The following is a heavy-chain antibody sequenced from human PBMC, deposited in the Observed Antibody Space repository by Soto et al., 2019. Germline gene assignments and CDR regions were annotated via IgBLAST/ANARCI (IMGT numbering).Heavy chain of an antibody. CDR2: ISSNGGST. CDR1: GLTFSSYA. J-gene: IGHJ3*02. Sequence: GGSLRLSCAASGLTFSSYAMHWVRQAPGKGLEYVSAISSNGGSTYYANSVKGRFTISRDNSKNTLYLQMGSLRAEDMAVYYCARDQARSSGWSPDAFDIWGQGTMVTVSS. D-gene: IGHD6-19*01. CDR3: ARDQARSSGWSPDAFDI. V-gene: IGHV3-64*01.